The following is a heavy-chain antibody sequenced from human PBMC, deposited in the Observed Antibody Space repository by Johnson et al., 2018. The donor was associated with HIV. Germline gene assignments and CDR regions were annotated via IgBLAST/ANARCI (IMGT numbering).Heavy chain of an antibody. Sequence: VQLVESGGGVVRPGGSLRLSCVASAFTFDDYGLNWVRQGPGKGLEWVSSINCNGAITSYADSVKGRFTISRDNAKNSLYLQMNSLRDEDTAFYYWPRDPTTQYSRLTGDFGAFDLWGQGTMVTVS. D-gene: IGHD7-27*01. CDR3: PRDPTTQYSRLTGDFGAFDL. V-gene: IGHV3-20*04. CDR2: INCNGAIT. J-gene: IGHJ3*01. CDR1: AFTFDDYG.